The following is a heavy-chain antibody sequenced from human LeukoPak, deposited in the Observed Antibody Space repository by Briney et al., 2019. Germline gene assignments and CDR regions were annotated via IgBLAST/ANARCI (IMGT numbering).Heavy chain of an antibody. CDR1: RFTFSTYW. D-gene: IGHD6-19*01. CDR2: ISSSGSTI. CDR3: ARRSLWLESIAVAPYYFDY. Sequence: PGGSLRLSCAASRFTFSTYWMHWVRQAPGKGLEWVSYISSSGSTIYYADSVKGRFTISRDNAKNSLYLQMNSLRAEDTAVYYCARRSLWLESIAVAPYYFDYWGQGTLVTVSS. V-gene: IGHV3-11*01. J-gene: IGHJ4*02.